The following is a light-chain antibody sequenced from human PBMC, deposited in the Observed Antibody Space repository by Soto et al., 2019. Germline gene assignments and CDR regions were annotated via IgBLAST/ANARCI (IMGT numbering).Light chain of an antibody. V-gene: IGLV2-14*01. J-gene: IGLJ1*01. Sequence: QSALTQPASVSGSPGQSITISCSGTSSDVGSYDRVAWYQQFPGKTPKLMIYEVSNRPSGVSSRFSGSKSGNTASLTISGLQAEDEADYYCISYTGSSTSYVFGSGTKVTVL. CDR3: ISYTGSSTSYV. CDR1: SSDVGSYDR. CDR2: EVS.